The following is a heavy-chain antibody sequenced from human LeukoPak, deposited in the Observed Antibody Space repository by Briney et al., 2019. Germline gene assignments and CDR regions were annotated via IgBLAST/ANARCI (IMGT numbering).Heavy chain of an antibody. V-gene: IGHV1-69*01. CDR1: GGTFSSYA. D-gene: IGHD3-3*01. J-gene: IGHJ4*02. CDR3: ARASFLRFSPPAREGYFDY. CDR2: IIPIFGTA. Sequence: EASVNVSCKASGGTFSSYAISWVRQAPGQGLEWMGGIIPIFGTANYAQKFQGRVTITADESTSTAYMELSSLRSEDTAVNYCARASFLRFSPPAREGYFDYWGQGTLVTVSS.